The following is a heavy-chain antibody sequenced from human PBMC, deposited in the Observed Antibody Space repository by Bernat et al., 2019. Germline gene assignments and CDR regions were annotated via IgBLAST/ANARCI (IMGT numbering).Heavy chain of an antibody. Sequence: EVQLLESGGGLVQPGGSLRLSCAASGFTFSIYAMNWVRQAPGKGLEWVSTISGSGGTTYYADSVRGRFTISRDNSRNTLYLQMNSLRAEDTALYYCAKDGGICSGGGCYAWGQGTLVTVSS. CDR1: GFTFSIYA. CDR2: ISGSGGTT. V-gene: IGHV3-23*01. J-gene: IGHJ5*02. D-gene: IGHD2-15*01. CDR3: AKDGGICSGGGCYA.